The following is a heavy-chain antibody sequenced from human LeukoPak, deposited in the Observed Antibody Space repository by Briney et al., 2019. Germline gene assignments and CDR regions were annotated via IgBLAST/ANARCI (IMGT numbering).Heavy chain of an antibody. D-gene: IGHD3-10*01. CDR3: AKNESPGPWFGESPSFDY. CDR2: ISSSGSTI. J-gene: IGHJ4*02. Sequence: GGSLRLSCAASGFTFSSYEMNWVRQAPGKGLEWVSYISSSGSTIYYADSVKGRFTISRDNAKNSLYLQMNSLRAEDTAVYYCAKNESPGPWFGESPSFDYWGQGTLVTVSS. CDR1: GFTFSSYE. V-gene: IGHV3-48*03.